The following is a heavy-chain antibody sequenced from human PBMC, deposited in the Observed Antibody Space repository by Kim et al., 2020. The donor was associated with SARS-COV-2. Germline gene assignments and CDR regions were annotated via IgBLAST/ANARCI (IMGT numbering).Heavy chain of an antibody. J-gene: IGHJ6*02. CDR3: ARELVVPAAMSGSDYGMDV. Sequence: ASVKVSCKASGYTFTDYFIHWVRQAPGQGLEWMGIINPSGGRTSFAQRFQGRVTMTRDMSTSTVYMELSSLRSEDTAVYYCARELVVPAAMSGSDYGMDVWGQGTTVSVSS. CDR2: INPSGGRT. V-gene: IGHV1-46*01. D-gene: IGHD2-2*01. CDR1: GYTFTDYF.